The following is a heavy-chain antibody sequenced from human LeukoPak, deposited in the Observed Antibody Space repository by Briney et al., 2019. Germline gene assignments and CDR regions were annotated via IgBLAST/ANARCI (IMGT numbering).Heavy chain of an antibody. CDR3: ARLSRIAAAGNLKLVYYYYMDV. V-gene: IGHV4-34*01. J-gene: IGHJ6*03. CDR1: SGSLSDYY. CDR2: INHSGST. D-gene: IGHD6-13*01. Sequence: PSETLSLTCAVYSGSLSDYYWHWIRQPPGKGLEWIGEINHSGSTNYNPSLKSRVTISVDTSKNQFSLKLTSVTAANTAVYYCARLSRIAAAGNLKLVYYYYMDVWGKGTTVTVSS.